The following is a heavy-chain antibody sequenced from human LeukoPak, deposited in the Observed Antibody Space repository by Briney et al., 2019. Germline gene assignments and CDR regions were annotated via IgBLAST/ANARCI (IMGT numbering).Heavy chain of an antibody. CDR1: GGSISSSSYY. V-gene: IGHV4-39*01. J-gene: IGHJ4*02. Sequence: SETLSLTCTVSGGSISSSSYYWGWIRQPPGKGLEWIGSIYYSGSTYYNPSLKSRVTISVDTSKNQFSLKLSSVTAADTAVYYCASTSIGNFDSWGQGTLVTVSS. CDR3: ASTSIGNFDS. D-gene: IGHD3-10*01. CDR2: IYYSGST.